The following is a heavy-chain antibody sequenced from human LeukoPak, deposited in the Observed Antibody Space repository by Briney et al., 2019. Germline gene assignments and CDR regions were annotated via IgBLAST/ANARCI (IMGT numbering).Heavy chain of an antibody. Sequence: SGGSLRLSCAASGFTFSSYGMHWVRQAPGKGLEWVAVIWYDGSNKYYADSVKGRFTISRDNSKNTLYLQMNSLRAEDTAVYYCARDRVGYSGYDGIFDYWGQGTLVTVSS. CDR3: ARDRVGYSGYDGIFDY. J-gene: IGHJ4*02. CDR1: GFTFSSYG. CDR2: IWYDGSNK. V-gene: IGHV3-33*01. D-gene: IGHD5-12*01.